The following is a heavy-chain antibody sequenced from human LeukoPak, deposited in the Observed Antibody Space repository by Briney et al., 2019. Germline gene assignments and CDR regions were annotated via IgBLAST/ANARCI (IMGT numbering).Heavy chain of an antibody. D-gene: IGHD6-19*01. V-gene: IGHV3-7*01. J-gene: IGHJ6*02. CDR2: IKQDAGEK. CDR1: GFTFNNYW. Sequence: GGSLRLSCAASGFTFNNYWMSWVRQAPGKGLEWVANIKQDAGEKYYMDSVEGRFTISRDNTKNSLYLQMNSLRAEDTAAYYCAKARPNSSGWIDFIAYYYYGMDVWGQGTTVTVSS. CDR3: AKARPNSSGWIDFIAYYYYGMDV.